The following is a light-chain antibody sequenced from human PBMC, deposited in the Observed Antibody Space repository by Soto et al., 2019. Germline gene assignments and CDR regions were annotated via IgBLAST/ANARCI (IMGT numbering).Light chain of an antibody. J-gene: IGKJ1*01. CDR2: DAS. V-gene: IGKV3-15*01. CDR1: QSVSSY. Sequence: TQSXGTLSXXPXXXXTVXXRASQSVSSYLAWYQQKPGQAPRLLIYDASNRATGIPARFSGSGSGTEFTLTISSLQSEDFAEYHCQQYNNWPQTFGQGTKVDIK. CDR3: QQYNNWPQT.